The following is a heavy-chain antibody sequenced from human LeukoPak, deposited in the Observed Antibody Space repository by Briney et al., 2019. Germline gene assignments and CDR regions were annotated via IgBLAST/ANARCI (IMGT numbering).Heavy chain of an antibody. D-gene: IGHD3-10*01. Sequence: GASVKVSCKASGYTFTGYYMHWVRQAPGQGLWWMGWINPNSGCTNYAQKFQGRVTMTRDTPISTAYMELSRLRSDDTAVYYCARGGLLWFGDPTQIFDYWGQGTLVTVSS. V-gene: IGHV1-2*02. J-gene: IGHJ4*02. CDR2: INPNSGCT. CDR1: GYTFTGYY. CDR3: ARGGLLWFGDPTQIFDY.